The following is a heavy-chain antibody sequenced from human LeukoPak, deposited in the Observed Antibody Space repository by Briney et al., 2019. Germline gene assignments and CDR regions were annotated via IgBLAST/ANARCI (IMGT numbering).Heavy chain of an antibody. CDR1: EFIVSSNY. J-gene: IGHJ4*02. D-gene: IGHD3-10*01. CDR3: ARLMMVRGANEFDY. CDR2: ISSSSSYI. V-gene: IGHV3-21*01. Sequence: PGGSLRLSCAASEFIVSSNYMNWVRQAPGKGLEWVSSISSSSSYIYYADSVKGRFTISRDNAKNSLYLQMNSLRAEDTAVYYCARLMMVRGANEFDYWGQGTLVTVSS.